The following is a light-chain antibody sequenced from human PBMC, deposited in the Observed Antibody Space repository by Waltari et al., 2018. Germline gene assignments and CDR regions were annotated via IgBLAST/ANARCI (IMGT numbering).Light chain of an antibody. Sequence: QSVLTQPPSVSGAPGQRVSISCTGSGSNPGAGYDVPWYQHHPGQAPKLLIYGSSTRPPGVPDRFFGSQSGTSASLAITALQAEDEAEYYCQSYDTSLSVVFGGGTKLTVL. V-gene: IGLV1-40*01. CDR1: GSNPGAGYD. CDR2: GSS. J-gene: IGLJ2*01. CDR3: QSYDTSLSVV.